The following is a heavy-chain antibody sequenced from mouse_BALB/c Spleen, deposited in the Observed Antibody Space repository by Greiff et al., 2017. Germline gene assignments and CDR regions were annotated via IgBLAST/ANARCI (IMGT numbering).Heavy chain of an antibody. Sequence: EVKVVESGGDLVKPGGSLKLSCAASGFTFSSYGMSWVRQTPDKRLEWVATISSGGSYTYYPDTVKGRFTISRDNAKNTLYLQMSSLKSEDTAMYYCARQGKSGYYGPFAYWGQGTLVTVSA. CDR1: GFTFSSYG. D-gene: IGHD1-1*01. V-gene: IGHV5-6*01. CDR2: ISSGGSYT. J-gene: IGHJ3*01. CDR3: ARQGKSGYYGPFAY.